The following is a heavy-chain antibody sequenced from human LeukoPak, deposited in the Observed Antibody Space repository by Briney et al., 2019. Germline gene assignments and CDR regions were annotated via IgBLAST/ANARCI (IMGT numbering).Heavy chain of an antibody. V-gene: IGHV4-59*08. J-gene: IGHJ4*02. Sequence: PSETLSLTCTVSGGSISSYYWSWIRQPPGKGLDWIGYIYYSGSTNYNPSLKSRVTISVDTSKNQFSLKLSSVTAADTAVYYCARLRDGYSHFDYWGQGTLVAVSS. D-gene: IGHD5-24*01. CDR3: ARLRDGYSHFDY. CDR1: GGSISSYY. CDR2: IYYSGST.